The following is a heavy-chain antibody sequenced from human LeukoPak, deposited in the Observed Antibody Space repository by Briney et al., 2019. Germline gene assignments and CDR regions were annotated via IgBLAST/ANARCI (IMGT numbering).Heavy chain of an antibody. CDR2: IYTSGST. CDR1: GGSISSYY. Sequence: SETLSLTSTVSGGSISSYYWSWIRQPAGKGLEWIGRIYTSGSTNYNPSLKSRVTISVDTSKNQFSLKLSSVTAADTAVYYCARLGEEVRYFDWLSPDNWFDPWGQGTLVTVSS. J-gene: IGHJ5*02. D-gene: IGHD3-9*01. CDR3: ARLGEEVRYFDWLSPDNWFDP. V-gene: IGHV4-4*07.